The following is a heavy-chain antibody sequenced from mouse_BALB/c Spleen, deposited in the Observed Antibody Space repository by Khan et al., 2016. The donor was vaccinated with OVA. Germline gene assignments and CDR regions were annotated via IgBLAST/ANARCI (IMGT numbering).Heavy chain of an antibody. CDR3: AKTHRTRRYFDY. CDR2: SYPFNVDT. J-gene: IGHJ2*01. D-gene: IGHD2-14*01. CDR1: GYTLPSHE. Sequence: EVQLQESSPELVKPGASVKLSCKASGYTLPSHEIHGVKQKPGQGLERVGHSYPFNVDTKYNEKYKGKARLTTDKSSSTAYMELSSLTSEDSAVXFGAKTHRTRRYFDYWGHGTPLTVSS. V-gene: IGHV1S136*01.